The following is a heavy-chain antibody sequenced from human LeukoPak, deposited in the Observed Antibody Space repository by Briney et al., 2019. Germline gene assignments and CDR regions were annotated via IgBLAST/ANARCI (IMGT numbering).Heavy chain of an antibody. D-gene: IGHD3-10*01. Sequence: GSLRLSCAASGFTFSSYSMNWVRQAPGKGLEWVSSISSSSSYIYYADSVKGRFTISRDNAKNSLYLQMNSLRAEDTAVYYCARGAMVRGVMGNWFDPWGQGTLVTVSS. CDR3: ARGAMVRGVMGNWFDP. CDR1: GFTFSSYS. V-gene: IGHV3-21*01. J-gene: IGHJ5*02. CDR2: ISSSSSYI.